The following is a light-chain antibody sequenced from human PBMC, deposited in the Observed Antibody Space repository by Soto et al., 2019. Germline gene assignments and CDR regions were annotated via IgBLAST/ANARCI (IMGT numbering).Light chain of an antibody. CDR2: ATS. CDR1: QVISKY. V-gene: IGKV1-16*01. CDR3: QQYDSYPRT. J-gene: IGKJ2*01. Sequence: DIQMTQSPSSLSASVGDRVTITCRASQVISKYIGWFQQKPGKAPKSLIYATSRLQSGVPARFSGSGSGTDFHLTISSLQPEDCATDYFQQYDSYPRTFGQGTKLE.